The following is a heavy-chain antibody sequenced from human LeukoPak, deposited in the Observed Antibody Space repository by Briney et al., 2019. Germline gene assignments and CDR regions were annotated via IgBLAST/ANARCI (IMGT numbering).Heavy chain of an antibody. CDR3: ARMTFTTFVNWFDP. V-gene: IGHV6-1*01. Sequence: SQTLSLTCAISGDSVSSKSAAWNWIRQSPSRGLEWLGRTYYRSKWYNDYAVSVKSRITINPDTSKNQFSLQLSSVTPEDTAVYFCARMTFTTFVNWFDPWGQGTLVTVSS. J-gene: IGHJ5*02. CDR2: TYYRSKWYN. CDR1: GDSVSSKSAA. D-gene: IGHD1-14*01.